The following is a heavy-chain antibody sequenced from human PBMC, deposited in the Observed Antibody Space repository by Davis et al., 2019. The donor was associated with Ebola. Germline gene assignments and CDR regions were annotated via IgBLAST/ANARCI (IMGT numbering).Heavy chain of an antibody. CDR2: ISSSSSYI. CDR1: GFTFSSYS. J-gene: IGHJ4*02. D-gene: IGHD4-17*01. CDR3: ARTHGDYNYFDY. V-gene: IGHV3-21*01. Sequence: PGGSLRLSCAASGFTFSSYSMNWVRQAPGKGLEWVSSISSSSSYIYYADSVKGRFTISRDNAKNSLYLQMNSLRAEDTAVYYCARTHGDYNYFDYWGQGTLVTVSS.